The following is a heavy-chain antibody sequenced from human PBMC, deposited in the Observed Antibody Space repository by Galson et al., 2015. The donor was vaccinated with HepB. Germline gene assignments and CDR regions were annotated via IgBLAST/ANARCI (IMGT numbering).Heavy chain of an antibody. CDR1: GFTFSNDW. CDR2: IKSKTDGGTT. V-gene: IGHV3-15*07. CDR3: TTVVVRWELVVPAANDY. J-gene: IGHJ4*02. D-gene: IGHD2-2*01. Sequence: SLRLSCAASGFTFSNDWMNWVRQAPGKGLEWVGRIKSKTDGGTTDYAAPVKGRFTISRDESKNTLYLQMNSLKTEDIAVYYCTTVVVRWELVVPAANDYWGQGTLVTVSS.